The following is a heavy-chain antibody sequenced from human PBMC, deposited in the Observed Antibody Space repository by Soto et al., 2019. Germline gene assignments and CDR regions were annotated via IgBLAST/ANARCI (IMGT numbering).Heavy chain of an antibody. V-gene: IGHV4-30-4*01. Sequence: QVQLQESGPGLVKPSQTLSLTCTVSGGSISSGDYYWSWIRQPPGKGLEWIGYIYYSGSTYYNPSLRSRVTRSVDTSKNQFSLKLSSVTAADTAVYDCARERPDGARLDPWGQGTLVTVSS. D-gene: IGHD6-6*01. CDR1: GGSISSGDYY. J-gene: IGHJ5*02. CDR3: ARERPDGARLDP. CDR2: IYYSGST.